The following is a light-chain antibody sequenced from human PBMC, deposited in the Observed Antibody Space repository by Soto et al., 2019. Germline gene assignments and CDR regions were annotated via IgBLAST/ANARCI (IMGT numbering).Light chain of an antibody. J-gene: IGKJ2*01. CDR1: QSVSSN. V-gene: IGKV3-15*01. Sequence: EIVMTQSPATLSVSPGERATLSCRASQSVSSNLAWYQQKPGQAPRLLIYGASTRATRIPARFSGSGSGTEFTLTISSLQSEDFAVYYCQQYNYSPPMYTFGQGTKLEIK. CDR2: GAS. CDR3: QQYNYSPPMYT.